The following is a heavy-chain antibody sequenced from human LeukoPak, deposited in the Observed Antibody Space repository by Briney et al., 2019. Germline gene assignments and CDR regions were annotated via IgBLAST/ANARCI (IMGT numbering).Heavy chain of an antibody. Sequence: SETLSLTCTVSGGSISSSNYYWGWIRQPPGKGLEWIGTIYYSGNTYYNPSLKSRVTISVDTSKNQFSLKLSSVTAADTAVYYCARSIAVAAPDYWGQGTLVTVSS. J-gene: IGHJ4*02. CDR2: IYYSGNT. CDR1: GGSISSSNYY. D-gene: IGHD6-19*01. CDR3: ARSIAVAAPDY. V-gene: IGHV4-39*01.